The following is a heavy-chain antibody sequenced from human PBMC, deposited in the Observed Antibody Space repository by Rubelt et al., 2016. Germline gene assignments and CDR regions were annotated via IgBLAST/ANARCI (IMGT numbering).Heavy chain of an antibody. D-gene: IGHD6-19*01. V-gene: IGHV4-39*01. Sequence: IGSIYYSGSTYYNPSLKSRVTISVDTSKNQFSLKLSSVTAADTAVYYCARAPPYSSGWEESNSFDYWGQGTLVTVSS. CDR3: ARAPPYSSGWEESNSFDY. J-gene: IGHJ4*02. CDR2: IYYSGST.